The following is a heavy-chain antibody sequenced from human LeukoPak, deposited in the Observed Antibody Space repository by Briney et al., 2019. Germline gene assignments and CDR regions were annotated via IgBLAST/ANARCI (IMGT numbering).Heavy chain of an antibody. CDR3: ATSTGCENAFHI. CDR2: VSYSGGT. D-gene: IGHD7-27*01. Sequence: SETLSLTCNVSGASISSLYWTWIRQPPGKGLEWIGFVSYSGGTNYNPSLKSRLSMSIDTSKNQFSLNLRSVTASDTAVYFCATSTGCENAFHIWGRGTAVTVSS. CDR1: GASISSLY. V-gene: IGHV4-59*08. J-gene: IGHJ3*02.